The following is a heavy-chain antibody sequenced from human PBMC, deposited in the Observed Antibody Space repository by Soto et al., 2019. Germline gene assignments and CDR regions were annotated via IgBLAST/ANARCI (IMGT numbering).Heavy chain of an antibody. CDR2: ISSSSSTI. V-gene: IGHV3-48*02. CDR3: ARDALAVVVAAPGGMDV. J-gene: IGHJ6*04. CDR1: GFTFSSYS. D-gene: IGHD2-15*01. Sequence: GGSLRLSCAASGFTFSSYSMNWVRQAPGKGREWVSYISSSSSTIYYADSVKGRFTISRDNAKNSLYLQMNSLRDEDTAVYYCARDALAVVVAAPGGMDVWGEGSTVTVSS.